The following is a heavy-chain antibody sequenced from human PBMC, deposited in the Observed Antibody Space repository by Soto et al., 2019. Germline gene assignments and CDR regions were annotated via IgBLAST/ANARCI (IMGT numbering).Heavy chain of an antibody. CDR1: GGSISSSSYH. CDR2: IYYSGST. J-gene: IGHJ5*02. D-gene: IGHD5-12*01. CDR3: AREPYSGFNWFDP. Sequence: SETLSLTCTVSGGSISSSSYHWGWIRQPPGKGLEWIGYIYYSGSTYYNPSLKSRVTISVDTSKNQFSLKLSSVTAADTAVYYCAREPYSGFNWFDPWGQGTLVTVSS. V-gene: IGHV4-39*07.